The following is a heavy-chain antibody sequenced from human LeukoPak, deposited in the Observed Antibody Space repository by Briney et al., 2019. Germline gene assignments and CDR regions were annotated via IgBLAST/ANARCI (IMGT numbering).Heavy chain of an antibody. V-gene: IGHV4-34*01. D-gene: IGHD3-3*01. J-gene: IGHJ5*02. CDR1: GGSFSGYY. CDR3: ARGRRLRFLEWLYQFDP. Sequence: SETLSLTCAVSGGSFSGYYWTWIRQPPGKGLEWIGEINDSGSTNYNPSLKRRLTISLDTSKNQFSLKLSSVTAADTAVYYCARGRRLRFLEWLYQFDPWGQGTLVTVSS. CDR2: INDSGST.